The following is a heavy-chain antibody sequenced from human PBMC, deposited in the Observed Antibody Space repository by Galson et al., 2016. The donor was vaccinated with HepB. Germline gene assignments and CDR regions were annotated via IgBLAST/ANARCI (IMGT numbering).Heavy chain of an antibody. Sequence: SVKVSCKASGYSFSDYAMNWVRQAPGQGLDWMGWIDTNTGKPAYARDFTGRYVFSLDTSVNTAYLQINSLEADDTAVYFCATYYSATSTAVTAGFIWGQGTRVTVSA. D-gene: IGHD2-21*02. V-gene: IGHV7-4-1*02. CDR2: IDTNTGKP. J-gene: IGHJ3*02. CDR1: GYSFSDYA. CDR3: ATYYSATSTAVTAGFI.